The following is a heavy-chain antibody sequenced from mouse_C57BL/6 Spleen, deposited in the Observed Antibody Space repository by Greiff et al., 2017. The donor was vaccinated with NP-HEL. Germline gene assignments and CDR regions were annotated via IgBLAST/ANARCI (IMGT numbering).Heavy chain of an antibody. CDR1: GYTFTSYG. J-gene: IGHJ4*01. Sequence: VQLQQSGAELARPGASVKLSCKASGYTFTSYGISWVKQRTGQGLEWIGEIYPRSGNTYYNEKFKGKATLTADKSSSTAYMELRSLTSEDSAVYFCARCQSSYYSNHYYAMDYWGQGTSVTVSS. CDR2: IYPRSGNT. CDR3: ARCQSSYYSNHYYAMDY. V-gene: IGHV1-81*01. D-gene: IGHD2-5*01.